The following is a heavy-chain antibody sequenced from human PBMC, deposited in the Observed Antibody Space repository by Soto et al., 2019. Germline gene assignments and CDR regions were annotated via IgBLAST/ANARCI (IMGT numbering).Heavy chain of an antibody. CDR3: AKTTDGWFSAFEI. V-gene: IGHV3-23*01. J-gene: IGHJ3*02. CDR2: ISGSGTTA. Sequence: GGSLRLSCAASGFIFSSYAMSWVRQAPGKGLEWVSAISGSGTTAYYADSVKGRFTFSRDNSKKTMYLQMNSLRAEDTAVHYCAKTTDGWFSAFEIWGQGTMVTVSS. D-gene: IGHD6-19*01. CDR1: GFIFSSYA.